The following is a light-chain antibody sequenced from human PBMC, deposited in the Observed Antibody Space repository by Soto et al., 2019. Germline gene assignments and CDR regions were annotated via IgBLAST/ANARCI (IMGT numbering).Light chain of an antibody. CDR3: QQYSSSRT. CDR1: QSVNSNH. CDR2: GGS. J-gene: IGKJ1*01. V-gene: IGKV3-20*01. Sequence: EIVLTQSPGTLSLSPGERATLSCRASQSVNSNHLAWYQQKPGQAPRLLIYGGSSRATGIPFRFSGSGSETDFTLSIASLEPEDFAVYYCQQYSSSRTFGQGTKVDIK.